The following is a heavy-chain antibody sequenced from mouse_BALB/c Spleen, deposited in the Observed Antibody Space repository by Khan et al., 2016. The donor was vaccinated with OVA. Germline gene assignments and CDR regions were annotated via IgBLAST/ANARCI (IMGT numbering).Heavy chain of an antibody. CDR3: ARSTYGYAFAY. V-gene: IGHV3-8*02. CDR2: MIYSGNT. D-gene: IGHD2-14*01. CDR1: GDSITSGY. J-gene: IGHJ3*01. Sequence: EVKLLESGPSLVKPSQTLSLTCSVTGDSITSGYWSWIRKFPGNKLEYMGYMIYSGNTYYNPSLKSRISITRNTSKNQYYLQWNSVTTEDTATCYCARSTYGYAFAYWGQGTLVTVSA.